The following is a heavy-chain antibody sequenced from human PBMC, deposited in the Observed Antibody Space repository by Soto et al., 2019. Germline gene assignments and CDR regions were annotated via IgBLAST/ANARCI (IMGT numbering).Heavy chain of an antibody. J-gene: IGHJ4*02. D-gene: IGHD6-13*01. CDR1: GYTFTSYG. V-gene: IGHV1-18*01. CDR3: ARADVLEYTSRFCLDF. CDR2: SSAYNGNT. Sequence: QVQLVQSGAEVKKPGASVKVSCKASGYTFTSYGITWVRQAPGRGLEWLGWSSAYNGNTDYAQKVQDRVTMTTDRSTSTAYMELMSLRSDDTAVYYCARADVLEYTSRFCLDFWGQGTLVTVSS.